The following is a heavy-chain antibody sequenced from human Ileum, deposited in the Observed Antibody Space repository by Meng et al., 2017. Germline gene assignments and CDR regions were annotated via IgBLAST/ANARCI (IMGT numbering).Heavy chain of an antibody. Sequence: GESLKISCAASGFTFSSYSMNWVRQAPGKGLEWVSSISSSSSYIYYADSVKGRFTISRDNAKNSLYLQMNSLRAEDTAVYYCARDCGSTSCQVSLDYWGQGTLVTVSS. V-gene: IGHV3-21*01. CDR2: ISSSSSYI. D-gene: IGHD2-2*01. CDR1: GFTFSSYS. CDR3: ARDCGSTSCQVSLDY. J-gene: IGHJ4*02.